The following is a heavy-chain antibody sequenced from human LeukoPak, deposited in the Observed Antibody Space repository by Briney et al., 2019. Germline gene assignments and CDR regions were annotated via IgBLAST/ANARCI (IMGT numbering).Heavy chain of an antibody. CDR1: GYTFTSYG. Sequence: ASVKVSCKASGYTFTSYGISWVRQAPGQGLEWMGWISAYNGNTNYAQKLQGRVTMTTDTSTSTAYMELRRLRSDDTAVYYCARDTGAARWGMYDYWGQGTLVTVSS. CDR2: ISAYNGNT. V-gene: IGHV1-18*01. D-gene: IGHD6-6*01. J-gene: IGHJ4*02. CDR3: ARDTGAARWGMYDY.